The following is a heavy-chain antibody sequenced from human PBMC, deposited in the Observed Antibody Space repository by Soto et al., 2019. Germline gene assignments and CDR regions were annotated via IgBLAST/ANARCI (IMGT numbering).Heavy chain of an antibody. Sequence: SETLSLTCSVSGGSITSGDFYWSWIRQPPGKGLEWIGYIYYSGTTYYNPSLRSRLTISLDTSKNQVSLGLSSVTAADTAVYYCARVGHYYDSSGYRGYYFDFWGLGTLVTV. CDR1: GGSITSGDFY. V-gene: IGHV4-30-4*01. CDR3: ARVGHYYDSSGYRGYYFDF. D-gene: IGHD3-22*01. CDR2: IYYSGTT. J-gene: IGHJ4*02.